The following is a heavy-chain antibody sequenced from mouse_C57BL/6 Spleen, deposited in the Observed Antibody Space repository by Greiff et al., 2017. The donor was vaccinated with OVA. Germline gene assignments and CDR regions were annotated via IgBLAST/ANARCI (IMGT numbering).Heavy chain of an antibody. CDR1: GYTFTSYW. CDR3: ARWYYYGSSYGYAMDY. V-gene: IGHV1-64*01. J-gene: IGHJ4*01. CDR2: IHPNSGST. D-gene: IGHD1-1*01. Sequence: QVQLQQSGAELVKPGASVKLSCKASGYTFTSYWMHWVKQRPGQGLEWIGMIHPNSGSTNYNEKFKSKATLTVDKSSSTAYMQLSSLTSEDSAVYYCARWYYYGSSYGYAMDYWGQGTSVTVSS.